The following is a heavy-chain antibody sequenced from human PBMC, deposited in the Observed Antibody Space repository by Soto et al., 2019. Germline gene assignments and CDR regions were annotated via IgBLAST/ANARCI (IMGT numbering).Heavy chain of an antibody. CDR1: GFTVSSNY. D-gene: IGHD3-22*01. CDR2: INSDGSST. CDR3: ARDPHYFYDSTGYYDY. V-gene: IGHV3-74*01. Sequence: GSLRLSCAASGFTVSSNYMSWVRQAPGKGLVWVSRINSDGSSTSYADSVKGRFTISRDNAKNTLYLQMNSLRAEDTAVYYCARDPHYFYDSTGYYDYWGQGTLVTVSS. J-gene: IGHJ4*02.